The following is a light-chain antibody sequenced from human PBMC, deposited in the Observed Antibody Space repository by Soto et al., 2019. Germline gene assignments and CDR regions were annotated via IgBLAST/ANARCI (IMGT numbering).Light chain of an antibody. Sequence: DIQMTQSPSSLSASVGGSVTITCRASQSISNYLNWYQQKPGKAPKLLIYAASSLQSGVPSRFSGSGSGTDFTLTISSLQPEDFATYYCQQSYNTPHTFGQGTKLEIK. CDR2: AAS. V-gene: IGKV1-39*01. J-gene: IGKJ2*01. CDR1: QSISNY. CDR3: QQSYNTPHT.